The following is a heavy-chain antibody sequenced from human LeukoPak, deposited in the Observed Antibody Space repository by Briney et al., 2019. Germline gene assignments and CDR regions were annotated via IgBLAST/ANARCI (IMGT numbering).Heavy chain of an antibody. CDR2: IYTSGST. D-gene: IGHD3-22*01. CDR1: GASISRDY. J-gene: IGHJ4*02. Sequence: SETLSLTCTVSGASISRDYWSWIRQPAGKGLEWIGRIYTSGSTNYNPSLKSRVTMSLDTSKNQFSLKLSSVTAADTAVYYCARDTVYYDSSGYLGVFDYWGQGTLVTVSS. V-gene: IGHV4-4*07. CDR3: ARDTVYYDSSGYLGVFDY.